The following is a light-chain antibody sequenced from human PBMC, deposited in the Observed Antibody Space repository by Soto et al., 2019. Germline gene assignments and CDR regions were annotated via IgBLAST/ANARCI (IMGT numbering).Light chain of an antibody. J-gene: IGKJ4*01. CDR3: QQYGTSPGT. CDR1: QNLGTLY. CDR2: GAS. Sequence: EIVLTQSPGTLSLSPGERGTLSCRASQNLGTLYLAWFQQKPGQAPRLLIYGASSRATGIPDRFSGSGSGTDFTLTVSRLEPEDFAVYYCQQYGTSPGTFGGGTKVDIK. V-gene: IGKV3-20*01.